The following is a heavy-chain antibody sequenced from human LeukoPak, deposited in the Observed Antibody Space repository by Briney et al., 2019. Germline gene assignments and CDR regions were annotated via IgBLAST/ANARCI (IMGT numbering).Heavy chain of an antibody. Sequence: SETLSLTCTVSGGSISSGRFYWSWIRQPAWKGLEWIGRIFTTGSTNYNPSLKSRVTISVDTSKNQFSLKLSSVTAADTAVYYCARRRLGEFFDYWGQGTLVTVSS. CDR3: ARRRLGEFFDY. CDR1: GGSISSGRFY. D-gene: IGHD3-16*01. V-gene: IGHV4-61*02. J-gene: IGHJ4*02. CDR2: IFTTGST.